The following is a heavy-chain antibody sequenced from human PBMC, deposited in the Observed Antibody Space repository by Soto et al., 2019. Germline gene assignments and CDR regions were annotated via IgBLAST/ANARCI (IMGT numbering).Heavy chain of an antibody. CDR3: ARGRYYDILTDGFDY. CDR1: GGSISSYY. J-gene: IGHJ4*02. Sequence: SETLSLTCTVSGGSISSYYWSWIRQPPGKGLEWIGYIYYSGSTNYNPSLKSRVTISVDTSKNQFSLKLSSVTAADTAVYYCARGRYYDILTDGFDYWGQGTLVTVSS. D-gene: IGHD3-9*01. CDR2: IYYSGST. V-gene: IGHV4-59*01.